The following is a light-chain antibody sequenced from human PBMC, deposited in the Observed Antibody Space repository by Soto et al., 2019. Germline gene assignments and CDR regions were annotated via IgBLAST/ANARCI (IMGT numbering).Light chain of an antibody. Sequence: EIVMTQSPATLSVSPGEGATFSCRASQSINTKIAWYHLKPGQAPRLLIYDASIRATGIPARFSGSGSGTEFSLTINSLQSEDFGVYFCQQYDQWWTVGQGTKVDSK. CDR3: QQYDQWWT. CDR1: QSINTK. J-gene: IGKJ1*01. V-gene: IGKV3-15*01. CDR2: DAS.